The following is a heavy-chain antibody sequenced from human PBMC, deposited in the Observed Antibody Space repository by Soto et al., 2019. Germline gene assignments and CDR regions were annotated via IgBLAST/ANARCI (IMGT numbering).Heavy chain of an antibody. CDR2: MTGDGRTT. CDR3: ATAEVDS. CDR1: GFTFGDYW. J-gene: IGHJ5*01. V-gene: IGHV3-74*03. Sequence: XGSLRLACAASGFTFGDYWMHWVRQPPGKGPEWVSRMTGDGRTTQYADSVKGRFTASRDNAKSTLYLQMNSLRAEDTAVYYCATAEVDSSGPGTLVTVSS.